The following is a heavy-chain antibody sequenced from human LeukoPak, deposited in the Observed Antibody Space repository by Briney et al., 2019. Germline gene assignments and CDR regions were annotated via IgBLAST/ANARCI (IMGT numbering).Heavy chain of an antibody. Sequence: GGSLRLSCSASGFTFSTYATHWVRQAPGKGLEYVSAISSSGGSTYYADSVRGRFTISRDNSKKTLYLQMSSLRTEDTAVYYCVTLGLASPSDYWGQGTLVTVSS. V-gene: IGHV3-64D*09. CDR1: GFTFSTYA. D-gene: IGHD3/OR15-3a*01. CDR3: VTLGLASPSDY. CDR2: ISSSGGST. J-gene: IGHJ4*02.